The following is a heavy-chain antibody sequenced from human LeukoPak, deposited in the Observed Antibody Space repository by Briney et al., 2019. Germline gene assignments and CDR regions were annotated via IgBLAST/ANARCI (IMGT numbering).Heavy chain of an antibody. V-gene: IGHV3-9*01. CDR1: GFTFDDYA. J-gene: IGHJ3*02. Sequence: PGGSLRLSCAASGFTFDDYAMHWVRQAPGKGLEWVSGISWNSGSIGYADSVKGRFTISRDNAKNSLYLQMNSLRAEDTALYYCAKDVNYYVRIGNGAFDIWGQGTMVTVSS. D-gene: IGHD3-10*02. CDR2: ISWNSGSI. CDR3: AKDVNYYVRIGNGAFDI.